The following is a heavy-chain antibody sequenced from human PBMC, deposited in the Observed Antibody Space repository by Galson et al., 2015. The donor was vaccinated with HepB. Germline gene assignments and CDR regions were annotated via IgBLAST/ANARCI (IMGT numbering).Heavy chain of an antibody. J-gene: IGHJ5*02. Sequence: SLRLSCAASGFTLSSYAMHWVRQAPGKGLEWVAVISYDGSNKYYADSVKGRFTISRDNSKNTLYLQMNSLRAEDTAVYYCARGLYYDSSGTFDPWGQGTLVTVSS. CDR2: ISYDGSNK. CDR1: GFTLSSYA. D-gene: IGHD3-22*01. CDR3: ARGLYYDSSGTFDP. V-gene: IGHV3-30-3*01.